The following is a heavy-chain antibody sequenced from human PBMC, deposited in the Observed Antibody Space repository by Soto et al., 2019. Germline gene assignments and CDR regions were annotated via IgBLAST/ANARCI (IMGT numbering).Heavy chain of an antibody. CDR3: AREAGSSGGYYYYGMDV. CDR2: IYHSGST. D-gene: IGHD6-19*01. Sequence: SETLTLTCAVSGGSISSSNWWSWVRQPPGKGLEWIGEIYHSGSTNYNPSLKSRVTISVDKSKNQFSPKLSSVTAADTAVYYCAREAGSSGGYYYYGMDVWGQGTTVTVSS. J-gene: IGHJ6*02. V-gene: IGHV4-4*02. CDR1: GGSISSSNW.